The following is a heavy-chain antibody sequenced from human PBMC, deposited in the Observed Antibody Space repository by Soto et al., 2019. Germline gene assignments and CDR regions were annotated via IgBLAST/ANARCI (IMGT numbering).Heavy chain of an antibody. V-gene: IGHV1-18*04. CDR2: ISTYTGDT. Sequence: QVQLVQSGGEVTKPGASVKVSCKASGYTFTSYGISWVRQAPGQGLEWVGWISTYTGDTNYAQRFQGRVTMTTDIPTSTAYMELRSLRSDDTAVYYCARVIVNWFDPWGQGTQVTVSS. D-gene: IGHD3-16*02. J-gene: IGHJ5*02. CDR1: GYTFTSYG. CDR3: ARVIVNWFDP.